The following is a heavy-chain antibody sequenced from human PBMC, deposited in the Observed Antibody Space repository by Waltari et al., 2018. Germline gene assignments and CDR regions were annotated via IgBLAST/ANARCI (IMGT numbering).Heavy chain of an antibody. J-gene: IGHJ5*02. CDR1: GYPFNNYG. D-gene: IGHD1-26*01. CDR2: ISSDGSGK. V-gene: IGHV3-30*18. CDR3: AKAGGIYNYPLDP. Sequence: QVEESGGGVFQPGGSLSLSCVASGYPFNNYGRHWVRQAPGKGLEWLAVISSDGSGKYYADSVKGRFTMSRDNSKNMVYLQMNSLRPEDTAVYYCAKAGGIYNYPLDPWGQGTLVTVSS.